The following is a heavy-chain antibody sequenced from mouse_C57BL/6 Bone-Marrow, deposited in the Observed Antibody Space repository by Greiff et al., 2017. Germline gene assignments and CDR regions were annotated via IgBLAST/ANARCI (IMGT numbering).Heavy chain of an antibody. Sequence: VKLQQPGAELVKPGASVKLSCKASGYTFTSYWMHWVKQRPGQGLEWIGMIHPNSGSTNYNEKFKSKATLTVDKSSSTAYMQLSSLTSEDSAVYYCVLYGNYKVIFAYWGQGTLVTVSA. CDR2: IHPNSGST. D-gene: IGHD2-1*01. CDR1: GYTFTSYW. J-gene: IGHJ3*01. CDR3: VLYGNYKVIFAY. V-gene: IGHV1-64*01.